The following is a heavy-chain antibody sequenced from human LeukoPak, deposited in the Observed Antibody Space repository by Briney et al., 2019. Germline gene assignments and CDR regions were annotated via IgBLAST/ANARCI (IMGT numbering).Heavy chain of an antibody. CDR2: IYYSGST. Sequence: KPSETLSLTCTVSGGSISSYYWSWIRQPPGKGLEWIGYIYYSGSTNYNPSLKSRVTISVDTSKNQFSLKLSSVTAADTAVYYCARDGRDYYDSSASEDYYYGMDVWGQGTTVTVSS. D-gene: IGHD3-22*01. J-gene: IGHJ6*02. CDR1: GGSISSYY. CDR3: ARDGRDYYDSSASEDYYYGMDV. V-gene: IGHV4-59*12.